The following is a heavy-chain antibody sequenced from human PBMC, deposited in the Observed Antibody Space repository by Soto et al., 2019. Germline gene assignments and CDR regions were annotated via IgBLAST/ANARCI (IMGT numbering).Heavy chain of an antibody. CDR3: ARSVVVVAAPFDP. CDR1: GFTFSSYA. Sequence: QVQLVESGGGVVQPGRSLRLSCAASGFTFSSYAMHWVRQAPGKGLEWVAVISYDGSNKYYADSVKGRFTISRDNSKNTLYLQMSSLRAEDTAVYYCARSVVVVAAPFDPWGQGTLVTVSS. CDR2: ISYDGSNK. D-gene: IGHD2-15*01. V-gene: IGHV3-30-3*01. J-gene: IGHJ5*02.